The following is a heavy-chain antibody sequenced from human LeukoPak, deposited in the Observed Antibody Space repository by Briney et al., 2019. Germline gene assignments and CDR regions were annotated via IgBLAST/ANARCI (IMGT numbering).Heavy chain of an antibody. J-gene: IGHJ6*03. CDR2: MNPNSGNT. CDR3: ARALSWTTDSYYYIDV. V-gene: IGHV1-8*01. CDR1: GYTFTSYD. D-gene: IGHD3/OR15-3a*01. Sequence: ASVKVSCKASGYTFTSYDINWVRQATGQGLEWMGWMNPNSGNTGFAQKFQGRVTMTKNTSITTAYMELSSLRSEDTALYYCARALSWTTDSYYYIDVWGKGTTVTVSS.